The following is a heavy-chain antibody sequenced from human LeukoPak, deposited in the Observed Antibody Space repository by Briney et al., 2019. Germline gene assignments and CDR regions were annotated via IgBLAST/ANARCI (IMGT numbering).Heavy chain of an antibody. D-gene: IGHD3-10*01. CDR1: GFTFSNYG. V-gene: IGHV3-33*01. CDR3: ARSLERDYHGSNYYMSNWFDP. Sequence: GSSLRLSCAPSGFTFSNYGMHWVREAPGKGLEWVAVIWYDGSNKYYADSVKGRFTISRDNSKNMLYLQINSLRAEDTAVYYCARSLERDYHGSNYYMSNWFDPGGQGTLLTVFS. CDR2: IWYDGSNK. J-gene: IGHJ5*02.